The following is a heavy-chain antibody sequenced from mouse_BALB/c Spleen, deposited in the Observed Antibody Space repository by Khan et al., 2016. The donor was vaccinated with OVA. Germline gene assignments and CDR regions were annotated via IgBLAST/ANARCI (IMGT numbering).Heavy chain of an antibody. CDR1: GYTFTDYE. V-gene: IGHV1-15*01. J-gene: IGHJ3*01. CDR2: LHPGSGGT. Sequence: QVQLQQSGAELVRPGASVKLSCKALGYTFTDYEIHWVKQTPVHGLEWIGALHPGSGGTAYNQKFKGKATLTADKYSSIAYMELSSLTSEDSAVYYWTRCPFHDYVYGFAYWGQGTLVTVSA. D-gene: IGHD1-2*01. CDR3: TRCPFHDYVYGFAY.